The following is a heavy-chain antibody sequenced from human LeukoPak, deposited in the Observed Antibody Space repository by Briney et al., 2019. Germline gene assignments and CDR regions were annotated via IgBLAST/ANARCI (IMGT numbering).Heavy chain of an antibody. CDR2: ISSSGNTI. D-gene: IGHD2-15*01. J-gene: IGHJ4*02. V-gene: IGHV3-48*03. Sequence: PGGSLRLSCAASGFTFSSYEMKWVRQAPGKGLEWISYISSSGNTIYYADSVKGRFTISRDNAKNSLYLQMDSLRAEDTAVYYCARYCSGGSCFVAIDYWGQGTLVTVSS. CDR1: GFTFSSYE. CDR3: ARYCSGGSCFVAIDY.